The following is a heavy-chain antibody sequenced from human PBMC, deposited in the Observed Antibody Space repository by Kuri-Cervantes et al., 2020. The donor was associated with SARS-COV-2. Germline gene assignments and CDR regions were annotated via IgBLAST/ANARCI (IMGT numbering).Heavy chain of an antibody. CDR3: ARDGDAEGFGELSNY. CDR1: GGTFSSYA. V-gene: IGHV1-69*05. CDR2: IIPIFGTA. Sequence: SVKVSCKASGGTFSSYAISWVRQAPGQGLEWMGGIIPIFGTANYAQKFQGRVTMTRDTSTSTVYMELSSLRSEDTAVYYCARDGDAEGFGELSNYWGQGTLVTVSS. J-gene: IGHJ4*02. D-gene: IGHD3-10*01.